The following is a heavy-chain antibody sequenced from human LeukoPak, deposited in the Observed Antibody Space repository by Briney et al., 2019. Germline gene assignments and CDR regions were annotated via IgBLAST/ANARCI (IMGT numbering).Heavy chain of an antibody. V-gene: IGHV3-23*01. Sequence: PGGSLRLSCAASGFTFRRYWMSWVRQAPGKGLEGVSAISGSGAGTHYADSVQGRFTISRDNSKNTLYLQVNSLRAEDTAVYYCAKAGYCSGGSCYRGFDYWGQGTLVTVSS. CDR3: AKAGYCSGGSCYRGFDY. CDR1: GFTFRRYW. D-gene: IGHD2-15*01. CDR2: ISGSGAGT. J-gene: IGHJ4*02.